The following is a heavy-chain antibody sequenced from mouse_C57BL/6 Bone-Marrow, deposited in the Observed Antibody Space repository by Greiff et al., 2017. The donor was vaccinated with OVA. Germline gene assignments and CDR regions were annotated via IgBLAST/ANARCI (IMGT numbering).Heavy chain of an antibody. CDR1: GYTFTDYN. D-gene: IGHD2-1*01. CDR3: ARSLIYYGNYAWFAY. J-gene: IGHJ3*01. Sequence: EVKLQESGPELVKPGASVKIPCKASGYTFTDYNMDWVKQSHGKSLEWIGDINPNNGGTIYNQKFKGKATLTVDKSSSTAYMELRSLTSEDTAVYYCARSLIYYGNYAWFAYWGQGTLVTVSA. V-gene: IGHV1-18*01. CDR2: INPNNGGT.